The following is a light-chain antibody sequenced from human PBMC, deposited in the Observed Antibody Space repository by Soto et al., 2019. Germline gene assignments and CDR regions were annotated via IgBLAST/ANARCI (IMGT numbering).Light chain of an antibody. CDR1: QSISIY. Sequence: DIQMTQSPSSLSASVGDRVTITCRASQSISIYLNWYQQKRGKAPKLLIYGISTLQGGVPSRFSGSESGTDFTLTISSVQPEDSATYYCQQAATFPLTFGGGTEVEIK. J-gene: IGKJ4*01. CDR2: GIS. CDR3: QQAATFPLT. V-gene: IGKV1-39*01.